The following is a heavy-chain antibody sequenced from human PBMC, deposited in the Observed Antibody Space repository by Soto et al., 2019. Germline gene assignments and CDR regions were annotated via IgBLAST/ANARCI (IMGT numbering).Heavy chain of an antibody. CDR3: AKAGPYSRLWSGYDFRASLDY. CDR2: ISYDGSNK. V-gene: IGHV3-30*18. D-gene: IGHD5-12*01. Sequence: PGWSLRLSCASSVFTFSSYGMHWVRQAPGKGLEWVAVISYDGSNKYYADSVKGRFTISRDNSKNTLYLQMNSLRAEDTAVYYCAKAGPYSRLWSGYDFRASLDYWGQGTLVTVSS. J-gene: IGHJ4*02. CDR1: VFTFSSYG.